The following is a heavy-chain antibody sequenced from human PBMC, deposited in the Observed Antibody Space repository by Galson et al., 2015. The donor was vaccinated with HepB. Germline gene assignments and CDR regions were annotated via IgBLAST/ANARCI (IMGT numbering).Heavy chain of an antibody. CDR1: GGSMRSYY. CDR3: VRNSGVYFDFDS. CDR2: FLYGEST. D-gene: IGHD3-22*01. V-gene: IGHV4-59*01. Sequence: QVQLQESGPGLLKPSQTLSLSCPVSGGSMRSYYWGWIRQPPGKGLECVRFFLYGESTNYNPSLKSRVTISLDTSKNQFSLKLSSVTAADTAIYYCVRNSGVYFDFDSWGQGTLVTVSS. J-gene: IGHJ4*02.